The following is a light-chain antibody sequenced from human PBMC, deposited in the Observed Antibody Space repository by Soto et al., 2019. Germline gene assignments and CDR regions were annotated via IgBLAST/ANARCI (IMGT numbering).Light chain of an antibody. Sequence: EIVLTQSPGTLSLSPGESATLSCRASQSVSSSYLAWYQQKPGQAPRLLIYGASTRATGIPARVSGSGSGTEFTLTISSLESEDFAVYYCQQYSNLGRTFGQGTKVDIK. CDR3: QQYSNLGRT. CDR1: QSVSSSY. J-gene: IGKJ1*01. V-gene: IGKV3-20*01. CDR2: GAS.